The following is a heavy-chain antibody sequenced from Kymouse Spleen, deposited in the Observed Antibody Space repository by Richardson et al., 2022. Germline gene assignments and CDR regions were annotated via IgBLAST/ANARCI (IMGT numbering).Heavy chain of an antibody. Sequence: EVQLVESGGGLVQPGRSLRLSCAASGFTFDDYAMHWVRQAPGKGLEWVSGISWNSGSIGYADSVKGRFTISRDNAKNSLYLQMNSLRAEDTALYYCAKDTDGSGSYYTLFDYWGQGTLVTVSS. CDR3: AKDTDGSGSYYTLFDY. D-gene: IGHD3-10*01. V-gene: IGHV3-9*01. J-gene: IGHJ4*02. CDR2: ISWNSGSI. CDR1: GFTFDDYA.